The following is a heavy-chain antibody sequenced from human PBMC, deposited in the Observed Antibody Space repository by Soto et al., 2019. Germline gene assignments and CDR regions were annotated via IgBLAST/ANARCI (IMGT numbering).Heavy chain of an antibody. CDR3: ARVQAGSYYYYYGMDV. D-gene: IGHD3-10*01. Sequence: SETLSLTCAVYGGSFSGYYWSWIRQPPGKGLEWIGEINHSGSTNYNPSLKSRVTISVDTSRNQFSLKLSSVTAADTAVYYCARVQAGSYYYYYGMDVWG. J-gene: IGHJ6*01. V-gene: IGHV4-34*01. CDR1: GGSFSGYY. CDR2: INHSGST.